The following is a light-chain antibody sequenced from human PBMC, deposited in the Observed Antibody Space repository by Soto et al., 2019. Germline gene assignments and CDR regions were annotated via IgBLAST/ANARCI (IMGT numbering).Light chain of an antibody. CDR2: EVT. Sequence: QSVLTQPASVSGSPGQSITISCTGTSSDVGGYNYVSWYQQYPGKAPKVMIYEVTNRPSGVSNRFSGSKSGNTASLTVSGLQAEDEADYYCSSYAGSSNVFGTGTKVTVL. J-gene: IGLJ1*01. CDR3: SSYAGSSNV. CDR1: SSDVGGYNY. V-gene: IGLV2-14*01.